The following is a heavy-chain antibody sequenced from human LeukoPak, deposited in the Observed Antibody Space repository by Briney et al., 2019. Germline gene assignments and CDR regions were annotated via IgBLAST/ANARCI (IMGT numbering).Heavy chain of an antibody. Sequence: SETLSLTXTVSGGSISSGDYYWSWIRQPPGKGLEWIGYIYYSGSAYYNPSLKSRVTISVDTSKNQFSLKLSSVTAADTAVYYCARVWDSSGWYLDYWGQGTLVTVSS. CDR2: IYYSGSA. J-gene: IGHJ4*02. D-gene: IGHD6-19*01. V-gene: IGHV4-30-4*08. CDR3: ARVWDSSGWYLDY. CDR1: GGSISSGDYY.